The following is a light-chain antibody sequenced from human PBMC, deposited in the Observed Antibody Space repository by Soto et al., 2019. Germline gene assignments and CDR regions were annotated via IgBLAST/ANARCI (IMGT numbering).Light chain of an antibody. CDR2: EVT. V-gene: IGLV2-8*01. CDR1: SSDVGGYNR. Sequence: QSALTQPRSVSGSPGQSVTISCTGSSSDVGGYNRVSWYQQHPGKAPKLMIFEVTKRPSGVPDRFSGSKSGNTASLTVSGLQAEDEADYYCSSYAGSNNWGVFGGGTKLTVL. J-gene: IGLJ3*02. CDR3: SSYAGSNNWGV.